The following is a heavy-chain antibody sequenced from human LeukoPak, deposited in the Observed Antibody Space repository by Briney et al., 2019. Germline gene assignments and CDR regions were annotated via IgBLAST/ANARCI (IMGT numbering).Heavy chain of an antibody. J-gene: IGHJ5*02. Sequence: PGGSLRLSCAASGFTFSSYGMHWVRQAPGKGLEWVAVISNDGSNKHYGDSMKGRFTISRDNSKNTLYLQIDSLRGEDTAVYYCAKDPYRVIVATGNYLDPWGQGTLVIVSS. V-gene: IGHV3-30*18. CDR3: AKDPYRVIVATGNYLDP. CDR2: ISNDGSNK. CDR1: GFTFSSYG. D-gene: IGHD2-21*01.